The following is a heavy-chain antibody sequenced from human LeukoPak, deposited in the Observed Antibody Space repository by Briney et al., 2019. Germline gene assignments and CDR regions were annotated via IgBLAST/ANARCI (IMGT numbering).Heavy chain of an antibody. CDR3: ARHGGETIVATVLHAFYI. D-gene: IGHD2/OR15-2a*01. J-gene: IGHJ3*02. V-gene: IGHV4-59*08. Sequence: XQPPGXGXEXIGYIYYSGTTNYKPSLKSRVTISVDTTKNKFSLKLSSLTAADTAVYYCARHGGETIVATVLHAFYIWGQGTMVTVSS. CDR2: IYYSGTT.